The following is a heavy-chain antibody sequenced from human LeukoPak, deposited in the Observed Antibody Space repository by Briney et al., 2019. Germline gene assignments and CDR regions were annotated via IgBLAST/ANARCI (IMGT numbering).Heavy chain of an antibody. CDR3: ARDRRGSYPSGECTWFDP. Sequence: SETLSLTCTVSGGSIGSYYWSWIRQPSGKGLGWIGYIYYSGSTNYNPSLKSRVTISVDTSKNQFSLKLSSVTAADTAVYYCARDRRGSYPSGECTWFDPWGQGTLVTVSS. D-gene: IGHD1-26*01. CDR2: IYYSGST. V-gene: IGHV4-59*01. J-gene: IGHJ5*02. CDR1: GGSIGSYY.